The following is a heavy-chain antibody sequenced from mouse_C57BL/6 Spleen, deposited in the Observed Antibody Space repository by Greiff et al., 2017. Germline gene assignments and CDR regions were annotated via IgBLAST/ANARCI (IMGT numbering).Heavy chain of an antibody. V-gene: IGHV1-82*01. D-gene: IGHD1-1*01. CDR2: IYPGDGDT. Sequence: VQLQQSGPELVKPGASVKISCKASGYAFSSSWMNWVKQRPGKGLEWIGRIYPGDGDTNYNGKFKGKATLTADKSSSTAYMQLSSLTSEDSAVYFCARGGGSSYGYFDVWGTGTTVTVSS. J-gene: IGHJ1*03. CDR3: ARGGGSSYGYFDV. CDR1: GYAFSSSW.